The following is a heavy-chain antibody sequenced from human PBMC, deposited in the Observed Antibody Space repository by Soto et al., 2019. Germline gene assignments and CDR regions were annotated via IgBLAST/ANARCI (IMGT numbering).Heavy chain of an antibody. CDR3: TTLAGEKPRNDYYYYYGMDV. D-gene: IGHD3-10*01. CDR1: GFTFSTYG. J-gene: IGHJ6*02. V-gene: IGHV3-15*01. Sequence: PGGSLRLSCAAPGFTFSTYGMHWVRQAPGKGLEWVGRIKSKTDGGTTDYAAPVKGRFTISRDDSKNTLYLQMNSLKTEDTAVYYCTTLAGEKPRNDYYYYYGMDVWGQGTTVTVSS. CDR2: IKSKTDGGTT.